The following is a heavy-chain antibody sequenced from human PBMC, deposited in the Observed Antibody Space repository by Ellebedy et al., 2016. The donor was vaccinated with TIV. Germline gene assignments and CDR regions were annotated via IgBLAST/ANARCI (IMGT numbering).Heavy chain of an antibody. V-gene: IGHV3-30*01. CDR1: GFTFSNYA. CDR3: AKGVIVVVRQFDS. CDR2: ISSDGSKK. D-gene: IGHD3-22*01. J-gene: IGHJ4*02. Sequence: GESLKISCVASGFTFSNYAMNWVRQAPGKGLEWVAAISSDGSKKYHADSVKGRFTISRDNSKKTVYLQMDSPGAEETAVYYCAKGVIVVVRQFDSWGQGALVTVSS.